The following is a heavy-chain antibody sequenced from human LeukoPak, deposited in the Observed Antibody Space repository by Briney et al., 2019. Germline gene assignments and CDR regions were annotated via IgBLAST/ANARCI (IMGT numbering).Heavy chain of an antibody. D-gene: IGHD6-19*01. Sequence: PSETLSLTCTVSGGSISSYYWSWIRQPPGKGLEWIGYIYYSGSTNYSPSLKSRVTISVDTSKNQFSLKLSSVTAADTAVYYCANLAVADLDAFDIWGQGTMVTVSS. CDR3: ANLAVADLDAFDI. V-gene: IGHV4-59*08. CDR2: IYYSGST. CDR1: GGSISSYY. J-gene: IGHJ3*02.